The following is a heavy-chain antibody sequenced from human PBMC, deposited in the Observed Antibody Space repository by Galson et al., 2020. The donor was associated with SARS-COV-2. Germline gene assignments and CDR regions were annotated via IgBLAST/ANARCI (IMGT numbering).Heavy chain of an antibody. Sequence: NSGGSLRLSCAASGFTFSSYCMNWVRQAPGKGLEWVASISHSSSYIYYADSVKGRFTISRDNAKHSLYLQMNSLRAEDTAVYYCARGAGGDYGVVYYYGMDVWSQGTTVTVYS. V-gene: IGHV3-21*01. J-gene: IGHJ6*02. CDR2: ISHSSSYI. D-gene: IGHD4-17*01. CDR3: ARGAGGDYGVVYYYGMDV. CDR1: GFTFSSYC.